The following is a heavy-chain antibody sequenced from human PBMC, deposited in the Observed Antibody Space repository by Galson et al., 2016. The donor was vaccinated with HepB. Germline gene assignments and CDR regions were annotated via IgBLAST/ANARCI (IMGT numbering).Heavy chain of an antibody. V-gene: IGHV3-23*01. CDR3: AKEGVRLTSGWQFDD. J-gene: IGHJ4*02. CDR2: VSGSGDST. D-gene: IGHD6-19*01. CDR1: RFIFRFPFRDYA. Sequence: SLRLSCAASRFIFRFPFRDYAMSWVRQAPGKGLEWVSVVSGSGDSTDYADSVKGRFIISRDNSRNTVYLQMNSLRAEDTAVYYWAKEGVRLTSGWQFDDGGQGTLVTVSS.